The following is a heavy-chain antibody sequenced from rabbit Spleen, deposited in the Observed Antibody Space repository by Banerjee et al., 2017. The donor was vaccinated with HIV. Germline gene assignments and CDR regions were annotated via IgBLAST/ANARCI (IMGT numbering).Heavy chain of an antibody. CDR1: GFSFSSSYY. J-gene: IGHJ6*01. CDR2: IATSSSFFT. V-gene: IGHV1S45*01. D-gene: IGHD8-1*01. CDR3: ARDTGTSFSTYGMDL. Sequence: QEQLVESGGDLVKPGGTLTLTCTASGFSFSSSYYMCWVRQAPGKGLEWIACIATSSSFFTYYASWAKGRFTCSKASSTTVTLQMTSLTAADTATYFCARDTGTSFSTYGMDLWGPGTLVTVS.